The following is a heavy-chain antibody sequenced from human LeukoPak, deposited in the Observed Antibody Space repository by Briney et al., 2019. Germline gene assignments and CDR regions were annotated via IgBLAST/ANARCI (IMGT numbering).Heavy chain of an antibody. CDR2: ISSSGSTI. CDR1: GFTFSSYE. CDR3: ARESPGATRDY. J-gene: IGHJ4*02. D-gene: IGHD1-26*01. V-gene: IGHV3-48*03. Sequence: PGGSLRLSCAASGFTFSSYEMNWVRQAPGKGLEWVSYISSSGSTIYYADSVKGRFTISRDNAKNSLYLRMNSLRAEDTAVYYCARESPGATRDYWGQGTLVTVSS.